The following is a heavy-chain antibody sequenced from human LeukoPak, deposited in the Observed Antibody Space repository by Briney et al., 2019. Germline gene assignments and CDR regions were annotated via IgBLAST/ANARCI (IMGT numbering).Heavy chain of an antibody. Sequence: GGSLRLSCAASGFTFSDYYMSWIRQAPGKGLEWISYISSSGSTIYYADSVKGRFTISRDNAKNSLYLQMNSLRAEDTAVYYCARDRAPKVGSWSDSYYGMDVWGQGTTVTVSS. V-gene: IGHV3-11*01. CDR2: ISSSGSTI. CDR3: ARDRAPKVGSWSDSYYGMDV. J-gene: IGHJ6*02. D-gene: IGHD6-13*01. CDR1: GFTFSDYY.